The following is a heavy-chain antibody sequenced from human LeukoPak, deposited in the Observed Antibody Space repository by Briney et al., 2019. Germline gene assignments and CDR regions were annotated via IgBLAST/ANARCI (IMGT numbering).Heavy chain of an antibody. CDR3: AGTSGWYESFDY. CDR2: IYYSGST. D-gene: IGHD6-19*01. CDR1: GGSFSGYY. J-gene: IGHJ4*02. Sequence: PSETLSLTCAVYGGSFSGYYWSWIRQPPGKGLEWIGYIYYSGSTNYNPSLKSRVTISVDTSENRFSLKLSSVTAADTAVYYCAGTSGWYESFDYWGQGTLVTVSS. V-gene: IGHV4-59*01.